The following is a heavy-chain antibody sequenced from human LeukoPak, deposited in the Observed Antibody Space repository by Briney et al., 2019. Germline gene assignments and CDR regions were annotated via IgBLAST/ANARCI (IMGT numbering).Heavy chain of an antibody. V-gene: IGHV3-23*01. CDR3: AKASYSYGNDAFDI. D-gene: IGHD3-16*02. Sequence: RGSLRLSCAASGFTFSNFAMAWVRQVPEKGLEWVSFIRGGGAGAHYADSVRGRFTISRDNSKNTLYLEMNSLRADDTAVYYCAKASYSYGNDAFDIWGQGTKVTVSS. J-gene: IGHJ3*02. CDR2: IRGGGAGA. CDR1: GFTFSNFA.